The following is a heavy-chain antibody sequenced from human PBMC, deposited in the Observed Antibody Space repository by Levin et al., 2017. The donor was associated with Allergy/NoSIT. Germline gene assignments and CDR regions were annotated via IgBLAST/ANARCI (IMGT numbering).Heavy chain of an antibody. J-gene: IGHJ5*02. CDR2: IYYSGST. CDR1: GGSISSYY. V-gene: IGHV4-59*08. CDR3: ARHGPYSSSWYEVHWFDP. D-gene: IGHD6-13*01. Sequence: SETLSLTCTVSGGSISSYYWSWIRQPPGKGLEWIGYIYYSGSTNYNPSLKSRVTISVDTSKNQFSLKLSSVTAADTAVYYCARHGPYSSSWYEVHWFDPWGQGTLVTVSS.